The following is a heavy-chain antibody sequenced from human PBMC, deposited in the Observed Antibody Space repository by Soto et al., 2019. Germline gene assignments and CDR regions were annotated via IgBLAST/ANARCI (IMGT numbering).Heavy chain of an antibody. CDR2: ISGSGGST. CDR3: AKEEXYYDSSGYEYYFDY. J-gene: IGHJ4*02. D-gene: IGHD3-22*01. CDR1: GFTFSSYA. V-gene: IGHV3-23*01. Sequence: PGGSLRLSCAASGFTFSSYAMSWVRQAPGKGLEWVSAISGSGGSTYYADSVKGRFTISRDNSKNTLYLQMNSLRAEDTAVYYCAKEEXYYDSSGYEYYFDYWGQGTLVTVSS.